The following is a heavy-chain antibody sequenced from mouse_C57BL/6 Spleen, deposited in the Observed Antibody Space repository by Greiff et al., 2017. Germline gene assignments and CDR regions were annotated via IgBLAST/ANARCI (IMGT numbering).Heavy chain of an antibody. V-gene: IGHV1-85*01. D-gene: IGHD1-1*01. Sequence: QVHVKQSGPELVKPGASVKLSCKASGYTFPSYDINWVKQRPGQGLEWIGWIYPRDGSTTYNEKFKGKATLTVDTSSSTAYMELHSLTSEDSAVYFCARDYGSSYWYFDVWGTGTTVTVSS. CDR3: ARDYGSSYWYFDV. CDR2: IYPRDGST. CDR1: GYTFPSYD. J-gene: IGHJ1*03.